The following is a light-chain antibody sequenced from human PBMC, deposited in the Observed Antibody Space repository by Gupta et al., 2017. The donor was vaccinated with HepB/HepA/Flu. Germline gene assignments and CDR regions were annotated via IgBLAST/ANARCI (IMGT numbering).Light chain of an antibody. CDR1: QSLLHSNGYNY. Sequence: IVMTQSPLPLRVSPGEPASIPCRSSQSLLHSNGYNYLDWYLQKPGQSPQLLIYLGSNRASGVPDRVSGSGSGTDFTLKISMVAAEDVGVYYCRQALQTPRTFGQGTKVEIK. CDR2: LGS. CDR3: RQALQTPRT. J-gene: IGKJ1*01. V-gene: IGKV2-28*01.